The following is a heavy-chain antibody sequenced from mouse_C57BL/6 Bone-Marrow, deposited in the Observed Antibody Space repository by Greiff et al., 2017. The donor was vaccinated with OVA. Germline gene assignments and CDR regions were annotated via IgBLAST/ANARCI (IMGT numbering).Heavy chain of an antibody. D-gene: IGHD1-2*01. CDR1: GFTFTDYY. J-gene: IGHJ3*01. V-gene: IGHV7-3*01. Sequence: EVKLMESGGGLVQPGGSLSLSCAASGFTFTDYYMSWVRQPPGKALEWLGFIRNKANGYTTEYSASVKGRFTISRDNSQSILYLQINALRAEDSATYYCARSLRFAYWGQGTLVTVSA. CDR3: ARSLRFAY. CDR2: IRNKANGYTT.